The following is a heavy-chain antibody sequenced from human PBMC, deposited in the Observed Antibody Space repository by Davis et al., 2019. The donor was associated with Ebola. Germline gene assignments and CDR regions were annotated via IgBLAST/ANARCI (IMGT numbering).Heavy chain of an antibody. CDR2: INSDGSSA. D-gene: IGHD4-17*01. CDR1: GFTFSSYW. J-gene: IGHJ6*03. V-gene: IGHV3-74*03. Sequence: GESLKISCAASGFTFSSYWMHWVRQAPGKGLVWVSRINSDGSSATYADSVKGRFTISRDNAKNSLYLEINSLRAEDTAVYYCARAHGEYHYYYMDVWGKGTTVTVSS. CDR3: ARAHGEYHYYYMDV.